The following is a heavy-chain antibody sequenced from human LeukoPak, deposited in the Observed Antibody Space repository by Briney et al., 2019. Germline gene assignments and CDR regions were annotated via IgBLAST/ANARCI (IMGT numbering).Heavy chain of an antibody. D-gene: IGHD5-18*01. CDR2: ISGSGGST. Sequence: PGGSLRLSCAASGFTFSSYAMSWVRQAPGKGLEWVSAISGSGGSTYYADSVKGRFTISRDNSKNTLYLQMNSLGAEDTAVYYCAKAGYSYGYFDYWGPGTLVTVSS. V-gene: IGHV3-23*01. CDR3: AKAGYSYGYFDY. CDR1: GFTFSSYA. J-gene: IGHJ4*02.